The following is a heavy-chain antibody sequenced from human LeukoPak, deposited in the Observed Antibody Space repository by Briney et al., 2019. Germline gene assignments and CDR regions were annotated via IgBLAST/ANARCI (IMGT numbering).Heavy chain of an antibody. CDR2: IWYDGSNR. J-gene: IGHJ4*02. CDR1: GFTFSSYG. CDR3: ARDPDHHTALVAYYFDY. Sequence: GRSLRLSCAASGFTFSSYGMHWVRQAPGKGLEWVAVIWYDGSNRYYADSVKGRFTISRDNSKNTLYLQMNSRRAEDTAVYSCARDPDHHTALVAYYFDYWGQGTLVTVSS. V-gene: IGHV3-33*01. D-gene: IGHD5-18*01.